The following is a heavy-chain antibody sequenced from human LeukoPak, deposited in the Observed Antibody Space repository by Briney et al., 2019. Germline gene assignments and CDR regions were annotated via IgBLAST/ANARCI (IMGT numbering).Heavy chain of an antibody. CDR2: ISGSGEYT. Sequence: PGGSLRLSCAASGFTFSTYAMIWVRQAPGKGLEWVSAISGSGEYTHYADSVKGRFTISRDNSKNTLYLQMNSLRAEDTAVYYCARDRSGGTMVRGAQYDNAFDIWGQGTMVTVSS. D-gene: IGHD3-10*01. CDR1: GFTFSTYA. V-gene: IGHV3-23*01. J-gene: IGHJ3*02. CDR3: ARDRSGGTMVRGAQYDNAFDI.